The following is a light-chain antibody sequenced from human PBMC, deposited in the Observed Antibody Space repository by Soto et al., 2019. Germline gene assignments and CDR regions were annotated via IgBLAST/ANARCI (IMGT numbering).Light chain of an antibody. Sequence: QSALTQPTSVSGAPGQLITISCSRNGYHIGASDYVSWYQQHPGKAPRLLIHGVRNRPPGISSRFAASKSGLTASLTISRLQAEDEADYYCSSFTTSRFYVFGPGTKVTVL. J-gene: IGLJ1*01. V-gene: IGLV2-14*01. CDR2: GVR. CDR3: SSFTTSRFYV. CDR1: GYHIGASDY.